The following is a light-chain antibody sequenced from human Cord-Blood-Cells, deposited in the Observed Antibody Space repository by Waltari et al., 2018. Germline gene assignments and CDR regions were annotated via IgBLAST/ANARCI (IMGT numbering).Light chain of an antibody. CDR3: QQRSNWPYT. J-gene: IGKJ2*01. CDR2: DAS. Sequence: EIVLTQTPATLSLSPAERATLSPSASQSVSSYLAWYQQKPGRAPRLLSDDASNRATLIPARFSGSWSETDFTLTISSLEPEDFAVYYCQQRSNWPYTFGQGTKLEIK. CDR1: QSVSSY. V-gene: IGKV3-11*01.